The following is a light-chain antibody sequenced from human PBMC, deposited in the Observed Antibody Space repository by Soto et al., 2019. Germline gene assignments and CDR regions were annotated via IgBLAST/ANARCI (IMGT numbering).Light chain of an antibody. CDR3: CSYAASFWV. V-gene: IGLV2-11*01. Sequence: QSALTKPRSVSGSPGQSVTISCAGTSNDVGAYNFVSWYQQHPGKAPKLIIYAVIKRPSGVPDRFSGSKSGNTASLTISGLQTEDEADYYCCSYAASFWVFGGGTKVTVL. CDR2: AVI. J-gene: IGLJ3*02. CDR1: SNDVGAYNF.